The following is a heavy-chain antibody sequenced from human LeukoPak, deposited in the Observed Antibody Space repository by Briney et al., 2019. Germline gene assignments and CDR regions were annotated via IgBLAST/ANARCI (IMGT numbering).Heavy chain of an antibody. V-gene: IGHV4-59*08. J-gene: IGHJ4*02. CDR2: ISYSGST. D-gene: IGHD3-16*01. Sequence: PSETLSLTCSVSGGSISGYYWSWIRQPPGMGLECIGYISYSGSTNYNPSLKSRVTISVDTSKNQFSLNLSSVTAADTAVYYCARLGGGPFRDFDYWGQGTLVTVSS. CDR1: GGSISGYY. CDR3: ARLGGGPFRDFDY.